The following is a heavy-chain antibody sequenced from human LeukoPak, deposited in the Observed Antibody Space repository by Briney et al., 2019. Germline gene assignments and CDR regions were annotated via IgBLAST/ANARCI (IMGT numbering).Heavy chain of an antibody. V-gene: IGHV3-23*01. J-gene: IGHJ4*02. Sequence: GGSLRLSCAASGFTFSSYAMSWVRQAPGKGLEWVSAISGSGGSTYYADSVKGRFAISRDNSKNTLYLQMNSLRAEDTAVYYCARVPYGNYDHVDYWGQGTLVTVSS. D-gene: IGHD4-11*01. CDR2: ISGSGGST. CDR1: GFTFSSYA. CDR3: ARVPYGNYDHVDY.